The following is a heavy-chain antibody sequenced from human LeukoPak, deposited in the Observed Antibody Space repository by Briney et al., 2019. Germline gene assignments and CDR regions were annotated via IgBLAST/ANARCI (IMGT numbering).Heavy chain of an antibody. V-gene: IGHV3-23*01. J-gene: IGHJ4*02. CDR3: AKDPRYNYGQVDY. CDR1: GFTFSSYA. Sequence: PGGSLRLSCAASGFTFSSYAMSWVRQAPGKGLEWVSLISGSGNRTFYADSVKGRFTISRDNSKNTLYLRMNSLRAEDTAVYYCAKDPRYNYGQVDYWGQGTLVTVSS. CDR2: ISGSGNRT. D-gene: IGHD5-24*01.